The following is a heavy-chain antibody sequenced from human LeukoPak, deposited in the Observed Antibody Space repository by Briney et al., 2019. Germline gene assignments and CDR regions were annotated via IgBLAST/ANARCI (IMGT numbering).Heavy chain of an antibody. CDR1: GGSISSGDYY. J-gene: IGHJ3*02. Sequence: SETLSLTCTVSGGSISSGDYYWSWIRQPPGKGLEWIGYIYYSGSTNYNPSLKSRVTISVDTSKNQFSLKLSSVTAADTAVYYCARVQGRAAAGTRAFDIWGQGTMVTVSS. V-gene: IGHV4-61*08. D-gene: IGHD6-13*01. CDR3: ARVQGRAAAGTRAFDI. CDR2: IYYSGST.